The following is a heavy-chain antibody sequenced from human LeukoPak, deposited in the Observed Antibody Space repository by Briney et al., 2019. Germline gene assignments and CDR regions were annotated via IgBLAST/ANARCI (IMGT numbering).Heavy chain of an antibody. J-gene: IGHJ5*02. CDR1: GFTVSSNY. CDR2: IDSGGST. CDR3: AGAPSPGWFDP. Sequence: AGGSLRLSCAASGFTVSSNYVSWVRQAPGKGLEWVSVIDSGGSTYYADSVKGRFTISRDNSKSTLYLQMNSLRAEDTAVYYCAGAPSPGWFDPWGQGTLVTVSS. V-gene: IGHV3-53*01.